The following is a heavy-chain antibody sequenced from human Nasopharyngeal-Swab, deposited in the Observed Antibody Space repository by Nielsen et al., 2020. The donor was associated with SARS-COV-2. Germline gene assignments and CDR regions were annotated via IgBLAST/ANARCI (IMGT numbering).Heavy chain of an antibody. V-gene: IGHV4-34*01. CDR3: ARVPPIAVAGKGVDV. Sequence: SETLSLTCAVYGGSFSGYYWSWIRQPPGKVLEWIGEINHSGSTNYNPSLKSRVTISVDTSKNQFSLKLSSVTAADTAVYYCARVPPIAVAGKGVDVWGQGTTVTVSS. CDR1: GGSFSGYY. D-gene: IGHD6-19*01. J-gene: IGHJ6*02. CDR2: INHSGST.